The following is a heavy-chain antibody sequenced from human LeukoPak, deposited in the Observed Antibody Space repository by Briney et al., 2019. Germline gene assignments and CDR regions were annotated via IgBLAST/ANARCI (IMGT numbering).Heavy chain of an antibody. CDR2: FDPEDDDT. J-gene: IGHJ2*01. V-gene: IGHV1-24*01. Sequence: ASVKVSCKVSGYTLTELSMHWVRQAPGKGLEWMGRFDPEDDDTIYAQKFQGRVTMTEDTSTDTAYMELSSLRSEDTAVYYCATIPGYYYGSGSTNWYFDLWGRGTLVTVSS. CDR3: ATIPGYYYGSGSTNWYFDL. CDR1: GYTLTELS. D-gene: IGHD3-10*01.